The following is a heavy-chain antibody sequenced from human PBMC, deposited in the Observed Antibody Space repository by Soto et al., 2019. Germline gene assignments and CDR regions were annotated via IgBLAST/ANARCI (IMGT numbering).Heavy chain of an antibody. D-gene: IGHD6-13*01. J-gene: IGHJ4*01. CDR3: ARIAGPPTWAY. V-gene: IGHV1-2*02. CDR2: INPINGVT. Sequence: ASVKVSCKRSAYTFTAYCLHWVRQAPGQGLEWMGWINPINGVTNHAQKFHGRVSMTSNTSISTAYVELNSLRSDDTAMYYRARIAGPPTWAYWG. CDR1: AYTFTAYC.